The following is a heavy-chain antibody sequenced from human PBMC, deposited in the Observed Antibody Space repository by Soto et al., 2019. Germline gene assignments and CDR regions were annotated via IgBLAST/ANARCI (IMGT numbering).Heavy chain of an antibody. CDR2: INKNGGEK. CDR1: GFTFSSYS. CDR3: AKSLELRPILGGAWFDP. V-gene: IGHV3-7*03. Sequence: EVQLVESGGGLVQPGGSLRLSCAASGFTFSSYSMSWVRQAPGKGLEWVANINKNGGEKYYVDSVKGRFTISRDNAKNTLYLQMNSLRAEDTAVYYCAKSLELRPILGGAWFDPWGQGTLVTVSS. J-gene: IGHJ5*02. D-gene: IGHD1-26*01.